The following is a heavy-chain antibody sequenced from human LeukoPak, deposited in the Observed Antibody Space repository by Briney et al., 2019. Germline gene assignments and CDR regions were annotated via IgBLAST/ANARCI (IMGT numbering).Heavy chain of an antibody. J-gene: IGHJ4*02. CDR3: ARDNYDSSGYYFD. CDR1: GFTFSSYA. D-gene: IGHD3-22*01. V-gene: IGHV3-74*01. CDR2: IHSDGSRT. Sequence: GGSLRLSCAASGFTFSSYAMSWVRQTPGKGLLWVSRIHSDGSRTAYADSVKGRFTISRDNAKNSLYLQMNSLRAEDTAVYYCARDNYDSSGYYFDWGQGTLVTVSS.